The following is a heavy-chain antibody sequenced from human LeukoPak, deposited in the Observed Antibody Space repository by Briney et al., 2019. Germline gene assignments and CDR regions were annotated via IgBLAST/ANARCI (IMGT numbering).Heavy chain of an antibody. CDR3: ARWVLWFGDNWFDP. V-gene: IGHV1-2*02. CDR1: GYTFTGYY. Sequence: GASVKVSCKASGYTFTGYYMHWVRQAPGQGLEWMGWINPNSGGTNYARKFQGRVTMTRDTSISTAYMELSRLRSDDTAVYYCARWVLWFGDNWFDPWGQGTLVTVSS. D-gene: IGHD3-10*01. J-gene: IGHJ5*02. CDR2: INPNSGGT.